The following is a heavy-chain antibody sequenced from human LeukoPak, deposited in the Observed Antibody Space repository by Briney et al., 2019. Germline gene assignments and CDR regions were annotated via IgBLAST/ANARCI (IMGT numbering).Heavy chain of an antibody. D-gene: IGHD6-6*01. CDR1: GYTFTGYY. V-gene: IGHV1-2*02. CDR2: INPNSGGT. Sequence: ASVKVSCKASGYTFTGYYMHWVRQAPGQGLEWMGWINPNSGGTNYAQKFQGRVTMTRDTSISTAYMELSRLRSDDTAVYYCARRLRGIAARPFDYWGQGTLVTVSS. J-gene: IGHJ4*02. CDR3: ARRLRGIAARPFDY.